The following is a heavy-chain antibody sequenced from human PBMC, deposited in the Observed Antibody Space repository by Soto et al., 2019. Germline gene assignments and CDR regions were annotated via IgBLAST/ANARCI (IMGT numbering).Heavy chain of an antibody. D-gene: IGHD3-16*01. CDR1: GYTLTRYG. Sequence: QVQLVQSGAEVKNPGASVKVSCKASGYTLTRYGIGWARQAPGQGLEWMGWINTYNGNTNYAQNVQGRVTLTTDTSTRTAYMERRSLRSNDTAIYYCAMVDVYVTPSPQDVWGQGTTVIVSS. CDR3: AMVDVYVTPSPQDV. V-gene: IGHV1-18*01. CDR2: INTYNGNT. J-gene: IGHJ6*02.